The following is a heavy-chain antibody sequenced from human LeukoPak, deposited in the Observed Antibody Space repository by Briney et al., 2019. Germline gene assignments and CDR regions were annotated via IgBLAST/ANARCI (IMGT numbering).Heavy chain of an antibody. CDR2: IGTAGDT. V-gene: IGHV3-13*01. CDR3: ARGILYSSSWYGMDV. CDR1: GFTFSSYD. D-gene: IGHD6-13*01. J-gene: IGHJ6*02. Sequence: GSLRLSCAASGFTFSSYDMHWVRQATGKGLEWVSAIGTAGDTYYPGSVKGRFTISRENAKNSLYLQMNSLRAGDTAVYYCARGILYSSSWYGMDVWGQGTTVTVSS.